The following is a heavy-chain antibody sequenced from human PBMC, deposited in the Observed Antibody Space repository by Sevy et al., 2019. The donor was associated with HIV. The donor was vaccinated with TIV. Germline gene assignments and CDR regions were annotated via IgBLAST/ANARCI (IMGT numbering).Heavy chain of an antibody. CDR3: ARNDYYDTIGGTGNFDY. CDR1: GFRLGTSW. J-gene: IGHJ4*02. Sequence: GGSLRLSCAASGFRLGTSWMSWVRQAPGKGLEWVANINKDGSQKYYVDSVKGRFTISRDNSKNTLFLQMSSLRAEDAATYFCARNDYYDTIGGTGNFDYWGQGTLVTVSS. CDR2: INKDGSQK. D-gene: IGHD3-22*01. V-gene: IGHV3-7*03.